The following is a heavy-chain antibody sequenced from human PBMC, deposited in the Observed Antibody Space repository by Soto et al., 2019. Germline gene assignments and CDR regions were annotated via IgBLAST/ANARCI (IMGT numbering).Heavy chain of an antibody. CDR2: IYYSGST. J-gene: IGHJ4*02. V-gene: IGHV4-59*08. D-gene: IGHD6-19*01. CDR3: ATSIPVAGRYGYLDY. CDR1: GGSISSYY. Sequence: WETLSLTCTVSGGSISSYYWSWIRQPPGKGLEWIGYIYYSGSTNYNPSLKSRVTISVDTSKNQFSLKLSSVTAADTAVYYCATSIPVAGRYGYLDYWGQGTLVTVSS.